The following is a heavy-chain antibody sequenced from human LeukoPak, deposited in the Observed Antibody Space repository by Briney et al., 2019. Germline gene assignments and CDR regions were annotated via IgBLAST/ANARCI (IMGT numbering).Heavy chain of an antibody. V-gene: IGHV1-2*02. CDR1: GETYSDYY. CDR2: INPNSGGT. J-gene: IGHJ4*02. CDR3: ARATIAYSSTYYIDY. Sequence: ASVKVSCMASGETYSDYYMHRVRQAPGQGLEWMGWINPNSGGTNYAQKFQGRVTMTRDMSISTAYMEVSRLTSDDAPVYYCARATIAYSSTYYIDYWGLGTLVTVSS. D-gene: IGHD6-13*01.